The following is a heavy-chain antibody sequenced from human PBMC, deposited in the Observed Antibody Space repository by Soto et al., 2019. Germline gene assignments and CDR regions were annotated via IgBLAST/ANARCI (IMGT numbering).Heavy chain of an antibody. CDR3: AREQLLGITGTLYGMDV. D-gene: IGHD1-20*01. V-gene: IGHV1-3*01. CDR1: GYTFTSYA. J-gene: IGHJ6*02. CDR2: INAGNGNT. Sequence: ASVKVSCKASGYTFTSYAMHWVRQAPGQRLEWMGWINAGNGNTKYSQKFQGRVTITRDTSASTAYMELSSLRSEDTAVYYCAREQLLGITGTLYGMDVWGQGTTVTVSS.